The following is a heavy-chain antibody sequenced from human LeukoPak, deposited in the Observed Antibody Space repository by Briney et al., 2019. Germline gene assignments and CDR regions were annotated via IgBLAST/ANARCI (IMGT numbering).Heavy chain of an antibody. J-gene: IGHJ4*02. CDR3: AREEERAYGSGSYYLLDY. V-gene: IGHV3-30*02. Sequence: PGGSLRLSCAASGFTFSDYGMVWVRQAPGKGLEWMALIRFDGSKKYYADSVKDRFTISRDNSKNTLYLQMNSLRDEDTAVYYCAREEERAYGSGSYYLLDYWGQGTLVTVSS. D-gene: IGHD3-10*01. CDR2: IRFDGSKK. CDR1: GFTFSDYG.